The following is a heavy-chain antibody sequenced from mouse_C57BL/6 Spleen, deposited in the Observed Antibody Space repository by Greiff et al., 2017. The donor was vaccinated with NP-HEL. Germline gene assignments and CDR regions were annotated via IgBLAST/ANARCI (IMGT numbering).Heavy chain of an antibody. CDR1: GYSITSGYY. CDR3: ARGGYGSSPDWYFDV. CDR2: ISYDGSN. D-gene: IGHD1-1*01. V-gene: IGHV3-6*01. J-gene: IGHJ1*03. Sequence: EVQLQESGPGLVKPSQSLSLTCSVTGYSITSGYYWNWIRQFPGNKLEWMGYISYDGSNNYNPSLKNRISITRDTSKNQFFLKLNSVTTEDTATYYCARGGYGSSPDWYFDVWGTGTTVTVSS.